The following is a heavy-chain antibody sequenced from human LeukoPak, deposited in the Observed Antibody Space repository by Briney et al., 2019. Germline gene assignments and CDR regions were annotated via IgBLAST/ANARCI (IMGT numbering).Heavy chain of an antibody. J-gene: IGHJ4*02. D-gene: IGHD2-15*01. Sequence: GGSLRLSCAASGFTFSSYGMHWVRQAPGKELEWVAFIRYDGSNKYYADSVKGRFTISRDNSKNTLYLQMNSLRAEDTAVYYCAKLGYCSGGSCYGFDYWGQGTLVTVSS. CDR3: AKLGYCSGGSCYGFDY. CDR2: IRYDGSNK. V-gene: IGHV3-30*02. CDR1: GFTFSSYG.